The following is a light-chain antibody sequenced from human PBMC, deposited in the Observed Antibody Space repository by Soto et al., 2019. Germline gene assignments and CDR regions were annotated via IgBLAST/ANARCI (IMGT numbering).Light chain of an antibody. Sequence: IQMTQSPSILYASPGDRVNITRRASQGISSYLAWYQQKPGKAPKLLIYAASTLQSGVPSRFSGSGSGTDFTLTISCLQSEDFATYYCQQYYSYPLTFGGGTKVDIK. J-gene: IGKJ4*01. CDR3: QQYYSYPLT. CDR1: QGISSY. CDR2: AAS. V-gene: IGKV1-8*01.